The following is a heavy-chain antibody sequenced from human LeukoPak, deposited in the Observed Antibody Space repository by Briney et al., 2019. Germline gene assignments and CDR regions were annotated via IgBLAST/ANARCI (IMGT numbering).Heavy chain of an antibody. Sequence: GSLRLSCAASGITFCSYAMSWVRQASGKGLEWGSGISASGGSTYYADSVKGRFTISRDNSKNTLYLQMNSLRAEDTAIYYCAKYVSAKGPPYGLDVWGQGTTVTVSS. V-gene: IGHV3-23*01. D-gene: IGHD2/OR15-2a*01. CDR3: AKYVSAKGPPYGLDV. CDR1: GITFCSYA. J-gene: IGHJ6*02. CDR2: ISASGGST.